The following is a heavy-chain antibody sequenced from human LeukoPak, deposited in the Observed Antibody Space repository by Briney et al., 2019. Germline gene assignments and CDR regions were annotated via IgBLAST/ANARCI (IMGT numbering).Heavy chain of an antibody. J-gene: IGHJ4*02. CDR2: IYYTGNT. Sequence: PSETLSLTCPVSGGSISNSLYHWGWVRQPPGEGLEWIGSIYYTGNTYYNPSLKCRVTISVDTSNNQFSLKLSSVIAADTAVYYCTRLRDGTPGDYWGQGTLVTVSS. CDR1: GGSISNSLYH. D-gene: IGHD1-14*01. V-gene: IGHV4-39*01. CDR3: TRLRDGTPGDY.